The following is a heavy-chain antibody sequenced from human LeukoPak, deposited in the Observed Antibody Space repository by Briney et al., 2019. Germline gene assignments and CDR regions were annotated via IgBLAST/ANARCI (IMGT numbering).Heavy chain of an antibody. D-gene: IGHD3-22*01. J-gene: IGHJ4*02. CDR3: GKDHYVSSGFSGWGGGIDY. V-gene: IGHV3-23*01. CDR2: ISGSGGST. CDR1: GFTFSSYA. Sequence: GASLRLSCAASGFTFSSYAMSWVRQAPGKGLEWVSAISGSGGSTYYADSVKGRFTISRDNSKNTLYLQMNSLRAEDTAVYYCGKDHYVSSGFSGWGGGIDYWGQGTLVTVSS.